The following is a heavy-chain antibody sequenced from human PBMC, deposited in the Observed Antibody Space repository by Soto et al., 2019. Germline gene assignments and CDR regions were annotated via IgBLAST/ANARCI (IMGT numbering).Heavy chain of an antibody. D-gene: IGHD2-2*02. CDR2: ISAYNGNT. V-gene: IGHV1-18*01. Sequence: ASVKVSCKASGYTFTSYGITWVRQAPGQGLEWTGWISAYNGNTNYAQKLQGRVTMTTDTSTSTAYMELRSLRSDDTAVYYCARRYCSSTSCYKEGNYYFDYWGQGTLVTVSS. J-gene: IGHJ4*02. CDR3: ARRYCSSTSCYKEGNYYFDY. CDR1: GYTFTSYG.